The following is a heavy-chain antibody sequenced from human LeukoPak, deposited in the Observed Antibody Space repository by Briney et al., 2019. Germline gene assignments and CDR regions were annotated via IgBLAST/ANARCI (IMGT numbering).Heavy chain of an antibody. CDR3: ARYHYYGSGSYPGYFDY. CDR1: GGTFSSYA. CDR2: IIPIFGTA. J-gene: IGHJ4*02. Sequence: ASVTVSCKASGGTFSSYAISWVRQAPGQGLEWMGGIIPIFGTANYAQKFQGRVTITADKSTSTAYMELSSLRSEDTAVYYCARYHYYGSGSYPGYFDYWGQGTLVTVSS. D-gene: IGHD3-10*01. V-gene: IGHV1-69*06.